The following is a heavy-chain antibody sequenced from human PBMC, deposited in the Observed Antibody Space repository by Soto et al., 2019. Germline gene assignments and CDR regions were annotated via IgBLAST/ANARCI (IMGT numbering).Heavy chain of an antibody. CDR2: ISYDGSNK. CDR3: ANWFPSSFYS. Sequence: GGSLRLSCAASGFTFSSYGMHWVRQAPGKGLEWVAVISYDGSNKYYADSVKGRFTISRDNSKNTLYLQMNSLRAEDTAVYYCANWFPSSFYSWGQRTLVTVSS. J-gene: IGHJ4*02. CDR1: GFTFSSYG. D-gene: IGHD6-6*01. V-gene: IGHV3-30*18.